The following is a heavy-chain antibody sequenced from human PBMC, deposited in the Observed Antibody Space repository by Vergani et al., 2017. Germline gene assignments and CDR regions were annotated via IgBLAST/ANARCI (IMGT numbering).Heavy chain of an antibody. CDR3: VRRNNVVRETDYFDY. D-gene: IGHD3-10*01. V-gene: IGHV4-30-2*01. Sequence: QLQLQEFGSGRVKPSQTLSLNCAASCGPLSIVSFSRGWIRQPPGRGLQWIGHIFQSASPYYNASLKSRVNIALDKSKNHFSLSLSSVTAADTAVYYCVRRNNVVRETDYFDYWGQGILVTVSS. CDR2: IFQSASP. CDR1: CGPLSIVSFS. J-gene: IGHJ4*02.